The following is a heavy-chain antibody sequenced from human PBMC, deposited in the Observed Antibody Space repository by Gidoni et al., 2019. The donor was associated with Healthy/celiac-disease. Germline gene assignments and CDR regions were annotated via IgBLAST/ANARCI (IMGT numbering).Heavy chain of an antibody. CDR2: ISGSGGST. J-gene: IGHJ6*02. CDR1: GFTFSSYA. D-gene: IGHD6-6*01. V-gene: IGHV3-23*01. Sequence: EVQLLESGGGLVQPGGSLRLSCAASGFTFSSYAMSWVRQAPGKGLEWVSAISGSGGSTYSADSVKGRFTISRDNSKNTLYLQMNSLRAEDTAVYYCAKDGGSSIPNYYYGMDVWGQGTTVTVSS. CDR3: AKDGGSSIPNYYYGMDV.